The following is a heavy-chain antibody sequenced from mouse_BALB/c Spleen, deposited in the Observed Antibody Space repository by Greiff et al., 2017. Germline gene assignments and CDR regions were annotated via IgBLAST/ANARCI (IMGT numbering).Heavy chain of an antibody. J-gene: IGHJ2*01. CDR1: GFNIKDYY. V-gene: IGHV14-4*02. Sequence: EVQLQQSGAELVRSGASVKLSCTASGFNIKDYYMHWVKQRPEQGLEWIGWIDPENGDTEYAPKFQGKATMTADTSSNTAYLQLSSLTSEDTAVYYCSWGGAYFDYWGQGTTLTVSS. CDR2: IDPENGDT. CDR3: SWGGAYFDY. D-gene: IGHD4-1*01.